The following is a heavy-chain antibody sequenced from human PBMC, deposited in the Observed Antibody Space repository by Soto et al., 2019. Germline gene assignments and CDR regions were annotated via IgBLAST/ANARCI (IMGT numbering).Heavy chain of an antibody. CDR1: GFTFDDYA. Sequence: GGSLRLSCAASGFTFDDYAMHWVRQAPGKGLEWVSGISWNSGSIGYADSVKGRFTISRDNAKNSLYLQMNSLRAEDAALYYCAKETRRSGYEYYYYYGMDVWGQGTTVTVSS. D-gene: IGHD5-12*01. CDR3: AKETRRSGYEYYYYYGMDV. J-gene: IGHJ6*02. CDR2: ISWNSGSI. V-gene: IGHV3-9*01.